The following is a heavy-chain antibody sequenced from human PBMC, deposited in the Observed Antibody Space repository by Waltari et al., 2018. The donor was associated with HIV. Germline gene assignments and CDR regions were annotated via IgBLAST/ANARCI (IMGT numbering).Heavy chain of an antibody. CDR3: TRGFGDYGDYPPGY. CDR1: GFTFGAYA. J-gene: IGHJ4*02. D-gene: IGHD4-17*01. Sequence: EVQLVESGGGLVQPGRSLRLSCTASGFTFGAYAMSWFRQAPGKGREWVGFIRIKAYGVTTEYAASVKGRFTISRDDSKSIAYLQMNSLKTEDTAVYYCTRGFGDYGDYPPGYWGQGTLVTVSS. V-gene: IGHV3-49*03. CDR2: IRIKAYGVTT.